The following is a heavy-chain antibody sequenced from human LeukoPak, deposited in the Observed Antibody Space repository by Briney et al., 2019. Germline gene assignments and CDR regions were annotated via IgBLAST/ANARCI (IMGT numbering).Heavy chain of an antibody. CDR3: ARDNSMHERGWWFDP. CDR2: INPNSGDT. J-gene: IGHJ5*02. D-gene: IGHD4-23*01. CDR1: GYTFTGYY. V-gene: IGHV1-2*02. Sequence: ASVKVSCKTSGYTFTGYYIHWVRQAPGQGLEWMGWINPNSGDTNYAQKFQGRVSMTGDMSTTTDYMELSSLKSDDTAVYYCARDNSMHERGWWFDPWGQGTLVTVSS.